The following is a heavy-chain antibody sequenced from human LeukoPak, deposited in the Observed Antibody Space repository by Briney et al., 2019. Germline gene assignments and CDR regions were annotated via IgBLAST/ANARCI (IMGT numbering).Heavy chain of an antibody. CDR2: INSDGSST. D-gene: IGHD3-22*01. V-gene: IGHV3-74*01. CDR3: ARAYSDSSGYYPPYFDY. CDR1: GFTFSRYW. J-gene: IGHJ4*02. Sequence: GGSLRLSCAASGFTFSRYWMNWVRQAPGKGLVWVSRINSDGSSTSYADSVKGRFTISRDNAKNTLHLQMISLRAEDTAVYYCARAYSDSSGYYPPYFDYWGQGTLVTVSS.